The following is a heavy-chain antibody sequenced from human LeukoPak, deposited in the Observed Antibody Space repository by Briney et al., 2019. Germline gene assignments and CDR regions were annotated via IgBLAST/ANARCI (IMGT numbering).Heavy chain of an antibody. V-gene: IGHV4-39*07. CDR1: GDSISSSNSY. J-gene: IGHJ4*02. Sequence: SETLSLTCTVSGDSISSSNSYWGWIRQPPGTGLEWIGSIYYSGNTYYNPSLKSRVTISVDTSKNQFSLKLSSVTAADTAVYYCATSNPQYDSSGYYLDFDYWGQGTLVTVSS. CDR2: IYYSGNT. D-gene: IGHD3-22*01. CDR3: ATSNPQYDSSGYYLDFDY.